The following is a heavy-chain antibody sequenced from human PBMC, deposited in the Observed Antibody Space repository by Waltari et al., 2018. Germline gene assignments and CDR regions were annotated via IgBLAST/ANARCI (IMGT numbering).Heavy chain of an antibody. CDR1: GFTFSNYW. CDR2: NKEDGSIK. V-gene: IGHV3-7*01. Sequence: EVQLVESGGGLVQPGGSLRLSCVASGFTFSNYWMSWVRQAPGKGREWVANNKEDGSIKNFVDSVKGRFTISRDNAQKSLYLQLSSLRVEDTARYYCAKYDLLTDHGSTHYYFDYWGQGALVTVSS. D-gene: IGHD3-9*01. CDR3: AKYDLLTDHGSTHYYFDY. J-gene: IGHJ4*02.